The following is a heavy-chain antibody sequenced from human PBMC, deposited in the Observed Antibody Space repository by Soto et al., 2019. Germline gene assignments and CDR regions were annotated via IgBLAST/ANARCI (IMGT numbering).Heavy chain of an antibody. CDR3: ARAPRGNYGYPSYFDY. CDR1: GGSISSYY. CDR2: IYYSGST. J-gene: IGHJ4*02. D-gene: IGHD3-10*01. V-gene: IGHV4-59*01. Sequence: ETLSLTCTVSGGSISSYYWSWIRQPPGKGLEWIGYIYYSGSTNYNPSLRSRVTISVDTSKNQFSLKLSSVTAADTAVYYCARAPRGNYGYPSYFDYWGQGTLVTVSS.